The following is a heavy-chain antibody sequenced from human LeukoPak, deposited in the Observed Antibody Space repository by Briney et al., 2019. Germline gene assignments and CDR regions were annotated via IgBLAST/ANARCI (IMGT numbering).Heavy chain of an antibody. Sequence: PGGSLRLSCAASGFTFSSYAMSWVRQAPGKGLEWVSGISGSGGSTYHADSVKGRFTISRGNSKNTLYLQMTSLRAEDTAVYYCAKEREYGSGSSNREAVWGCYDCWGQGTLVTVSS. CDR1: GFTFSSYA. CDR3: AKEREYGSGSSNREAVWGCYDC. J-gene: IGHJ4*02. V-gene: IGHV3-23*01. CDR2: ISGSGGST. D-gene: IGHD3-10*01.